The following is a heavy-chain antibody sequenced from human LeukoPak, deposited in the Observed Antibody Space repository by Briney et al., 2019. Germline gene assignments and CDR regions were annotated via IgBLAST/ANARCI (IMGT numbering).Heavy chain of an antibody. CDR1: GFTFSSYT. CDR2: ISGSSDST. D-gene: IGHD6-6*01. J-gene: IGHJ4*02. V-gene: IGHV3-23*01. CDR3: ARGMVEYSSSSAYYFDY. Sequence: GGSLRLSCAASGFTFSSYTMSWVRQAPGKGLEWVSAISGSSDSTYYGDSVKGRFSISRDNSKNTLYLQMNSLRAEDTAVYYCARGMVEYSSSSAYYFDYWGQGTLVTVSS.